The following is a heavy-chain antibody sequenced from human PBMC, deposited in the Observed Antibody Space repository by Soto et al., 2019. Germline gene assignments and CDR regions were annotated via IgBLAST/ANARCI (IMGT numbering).Heavy chain of an antibody. CDR3: AKVRNYYDSSGYFDY. V-gene: IGHV3-23*01. CDR1: GFTFSSYA. D-gene: IGHD3-22*01. Sequence: EVQLLESGGGLVQPGGSLRLSCAASGFTFSSYAMSWVRQAPGKGLVWVSAISGSGGSTYYADSVKGRFTISRDNSKNTLYLQMNSLRAEDTAVYYCAKVRNYYDSSGYFDYWGQGTLVTVSS. CDR2: ISGSGGST. J-gene: IGHJ4*02.